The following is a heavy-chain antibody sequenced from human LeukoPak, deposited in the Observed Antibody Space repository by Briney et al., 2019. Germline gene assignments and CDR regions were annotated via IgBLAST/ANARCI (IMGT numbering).Heavy chain of an antibody. Sequence: GGSLRLSCAASGFTFSSCAMTWVRQAPGKGREWVSAHSGSGVRTYYADFVKGRFTISRDNSKNTLYLQMNSLRAEDTAVYYCAKRYYDGSGWFDYWGQGTLVTVSS. CDR1: GFTFSSCA. V-gene: IGHV3-23*01. J-gene: IGHJ4*02. CDR2: HSGSGVRT. D-gene: IGHD3-22*01. CDR3: AKRYYDGSGWFDY.